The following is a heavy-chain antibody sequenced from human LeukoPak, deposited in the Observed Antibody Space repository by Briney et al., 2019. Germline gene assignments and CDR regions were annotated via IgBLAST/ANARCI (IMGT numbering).Heavy chain of an antibody. CDR1: GDSITSGSYY. Sequence: TSETLSLTCTVSGDSITSGSYYWAWIRQHPGKGLEWIGYIYYSGSTYYNPSLKSRVTISVDTSKNQFSLKLSSVTAADTAVYYCASLKIGSGEDYWGQGTLVTVSS. CDR2: IYYSGST. CDR3: ASLKIGSGEDY. J-gene: IGHJ4*02. V-gene: IGHV4-31*03. D-gene: IGHD6-19*01.